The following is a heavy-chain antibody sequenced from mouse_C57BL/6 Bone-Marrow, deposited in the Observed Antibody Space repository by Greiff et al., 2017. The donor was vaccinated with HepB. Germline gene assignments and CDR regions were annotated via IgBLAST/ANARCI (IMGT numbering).Heavy chain of an antibody. CDR2: IDPNSGGT. J-gene: IGHJ2*01. D-gene: IGHD5-1*01. CDR3: ARGDEYPRDY. CDR1: GYTFTSYW. V-gene: IGHV1-72*01. Sequence: QVQLQQPGAELVKPGASVKLSCKASGYTFTSYWMHWVHQRPGRGLEWIGSIDPNSGGTKYNEKLKSKATLTVAKPTSTADMQLRSLTAEDSSVYYCARGDEYPRDYWGQGTTLTVSS.